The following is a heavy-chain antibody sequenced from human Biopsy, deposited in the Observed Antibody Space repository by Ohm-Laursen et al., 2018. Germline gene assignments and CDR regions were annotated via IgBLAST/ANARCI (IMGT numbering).Heavy chain of an antibody. CDR1: GDSINSSY. V-gene: IGHV4-59*08. CDR2: ISNSGNT. Sequence: TLSLTCTVSGDSINSSYWGWIRQAPGKGLEWIGFISNSGNTNYNPSLKSRATISADTSKNQFSLKLGSVTVADTAVFYCARRGSGGRSFDYWGQGSLVTVSS. CDR3: ARRGSGGRSFDY. D-gene: IGHD2-15*01. J-gene: IGHJ4*02.